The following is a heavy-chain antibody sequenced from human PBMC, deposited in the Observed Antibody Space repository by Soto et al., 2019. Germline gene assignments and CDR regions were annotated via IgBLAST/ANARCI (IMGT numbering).Heavy chain of an antibody. V-gene: IGHV3-23*01. CDR3: ATYGLWFGELSGDREYYFDY. CDR2: ISGSGGST. D-gene: IGHD3-10*01. Sequence: GGSLRLSCAASGFTFSSYAMSWVRQAPGKGLEWVSAISGSGGSTYYADSVKGRFTISRDNSKNTLYLQMNSLRAEDTAVYYCATYGLWFGELSGDREYYFDYWGQGTLVTVSS. J-gene: IGHJ4*02. CDR1: GFTFSSYA.